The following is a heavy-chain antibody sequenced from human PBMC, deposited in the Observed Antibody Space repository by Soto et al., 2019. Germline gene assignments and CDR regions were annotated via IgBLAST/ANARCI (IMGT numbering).Heavy chain of an antibody. CDR1: GFTVSSYA. D-gene: IGHD6-19*01. V-gene: IGHV3-23*01. CDR2: IDGSGGDR. Sequence: EVQLLESGGDLVQPGGSLRLSCAASGFTVSSYAMGWVRQAPGTGLVWVSVIDGSGGDRSLADSVKGRFTISRDNSKNTLYLQMDRLRVEDTATYFCAKELVAGAYVETSAFDFWGQGTLVTVSS. J-gene: IGHJ4*02. CDR3: AKELVAGAYVETSAFDF.